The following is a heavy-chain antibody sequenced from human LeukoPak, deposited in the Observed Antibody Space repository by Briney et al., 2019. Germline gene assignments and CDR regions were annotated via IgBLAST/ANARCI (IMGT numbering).Heavy chain of an antibody. CDR3: AKGNDGVDY. V-gene: IGHV3-7*01. D-gene: IGHD1-1*01. CDR2: INQDGTEK. J-gene: IGHJ4*02. Sequence: PGGSLRLSCAASGFTFSSYWMSWVRQAPGEGLEWVAKINQDGTEKAYVDSVRGRFTISRDNAKNSLFLQMNSLRAEDTAVYYCAKGNDGVDYWGQGTLVTVSS. CDR1: GFTFSSYW.